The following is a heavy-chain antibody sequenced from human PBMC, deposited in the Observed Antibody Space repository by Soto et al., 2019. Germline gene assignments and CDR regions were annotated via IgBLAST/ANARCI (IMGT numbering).Heavy chain of an antibody. J-gene: IGHJ6*01. CDR2: ISYHGSNE. CDR1: GFTFSDYG. Sequence: QVQLVESGGGVVQPGRSLRLSCAASGFTFSDYGMHWVRQAPGKGLEWVALISYHGSNEHYADSVKGRFTNSRDNSKNTLYLQMNSRRAEETAVYYCAKDPGYSSTCSSGQLGMDVWGQRTTACVSS. CDR3: AKDPGYSSTCSSGQLGMDV. V-gene: IGHV3-30*18. D-gene: IGHD6-13*01.